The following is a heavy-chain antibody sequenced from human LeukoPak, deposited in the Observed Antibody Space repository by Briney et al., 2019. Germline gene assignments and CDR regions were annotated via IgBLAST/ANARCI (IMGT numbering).Heavy chain of an antibody. CDR2: INSEGSSI. CDR3: ARGRGVSLDY. CDR1: GLTISNYW. V-gene: IGHV3-74*01. J-gene: IGHJ4*02. Sequence: PGGSLRLSCAASGLTISNYWMHWVRQVPGKGLVWVSRINSEGSSISYADSVKARFTISRDNAKNTLNLQMNSLRAEDTAVYYCARGRGVSLDYSGQGALVTVSS. D-gene: IGHD3-10*01.